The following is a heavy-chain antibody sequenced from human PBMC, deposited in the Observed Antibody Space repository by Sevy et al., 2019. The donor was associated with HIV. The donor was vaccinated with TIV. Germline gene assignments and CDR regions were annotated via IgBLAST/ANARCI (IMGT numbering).Heavy chain of an antibody. CDR2: INSDGSST. Sequence: GGSLRLSCAASGFTFSSYWMHWVRQAPGKGLVWVSRINSDGSSTSYADSVKGRFTISRDNAKNTLYLQMNSLRAEDTAVYYCARVPLMYYYGSWSYYRGGEYYFDYWGQGTLVTVSS. V-gene: IGHV3-74*01. J-gene: IGHJ4*02. D-gene: IGHD3-10*01. CDR3: ARVPLMYYYGSWSYYRGGEYYFDY. CDR1: GFTFSSYW.